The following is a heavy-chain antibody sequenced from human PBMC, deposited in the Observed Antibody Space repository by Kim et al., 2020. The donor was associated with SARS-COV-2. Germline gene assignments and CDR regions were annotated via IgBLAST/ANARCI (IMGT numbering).Heavy chain of an antibody. CDR3: ARDRASLQGFDPCDP. CDR1: GFTFSDYW. J-gene: IGHJ5*02. CDR2: INSDGSRT. V-gene: IGHV3-74*01. Sequence: GGSLRLSCAASGFTFSDYWMHWVRQVPGKGLVWVSRINSDGSRTSYADSVKGRFTISRDNAKSTVYLQMNSLRGEDTAVYYCARDRASLQGFDPCDPWGQGTLVTVSS. D-gene: IGHD3-9*01.